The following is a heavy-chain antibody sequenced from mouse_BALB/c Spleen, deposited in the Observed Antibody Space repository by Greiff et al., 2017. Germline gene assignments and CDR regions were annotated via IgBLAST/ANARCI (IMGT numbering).Heavy chain of an antibody. V-gene: IGHV4-1*02. J-gene: IGHJ4*01. Sequence: EVKLLESGGGLVQPGGSLKLSCAASGFDFSRYWMSWVRQAPGKGLEWIGEINPDSSTINYTPSLKDKFIISRDNAKNTLYLQMSKVRSEDTALYYCARPGSSPYYYAMDYWGQGTSVTVSS. CDR2: INPDSSTI. D-gene: IGHD1-1*01. CDR1: GFDFSRYW. CDR3: ARPGSSPYYYAMDY.